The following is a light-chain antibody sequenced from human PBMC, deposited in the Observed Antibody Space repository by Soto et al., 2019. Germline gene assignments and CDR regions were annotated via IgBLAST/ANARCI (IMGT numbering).Light chain of an antibody. CDR2: GAS. Sequence: DIQMTQSPSSLSASVGGSVTITCRARQRIATYLNWYQQKPGNAPKLLIYGASSLQSGVPSRFRGSGSGTDVSLPINSLQPEEFATYYCQQTYSTWTFGEGPKVEIK. CDR1: QRIATY. CDR3: QQTYSTWT. V-gene: IGKV1-39*01. J-gene: IGKJ1*01.